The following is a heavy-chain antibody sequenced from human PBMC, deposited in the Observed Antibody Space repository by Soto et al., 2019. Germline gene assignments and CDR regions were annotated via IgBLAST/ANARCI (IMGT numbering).Heavy chain of an antibody. CDR1: GYTFTGYY. D-gene: IGHD6-6*01. Sequence: VASVKVSCKASGYTFTGYYMHWVRRAPGQGLEWMGWINPNSGGTNYAQKFQGWVTMTRDTSISTAYMELSRLRSDDTAVYYCARRSIAAPETTFDCWGQGTLVTVSS. V-gene: IGHV1-2*04. CDR2: INPNSGGT. J-gene: IGHJ4*02. CDR3: ARRSIAAPETTFDC.